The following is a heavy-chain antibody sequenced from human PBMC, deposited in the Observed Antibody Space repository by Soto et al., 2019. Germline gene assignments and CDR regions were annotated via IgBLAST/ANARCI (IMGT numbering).Heavy chain of an antibody. CDR1: GFTFSSYG. J-gene: IGHJ6*02. Sequence: QVQLVESGGGVVQPGRSLRLSCAASGFTFSSYGTHWVRQAPGKGLEWVAVISYDGSNKYYADSVKGRFTISRDNSKNTLYLQMNSLRAEDTAVYYCARGDSSSWPAYYYYGMDVWGQGTTVTVSS. CDR2: ISYDGSNK. CDR3: ARGDSSSWPAYYYYGMDV. V-gene: IGHV3-30*03. D-gene: IGHD6-13*01.